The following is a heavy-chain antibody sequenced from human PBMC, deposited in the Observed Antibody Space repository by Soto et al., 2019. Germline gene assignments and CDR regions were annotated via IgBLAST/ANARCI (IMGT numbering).Heavy chain of an antibody. V-gene: IGHV4-39*01. CDR1: GDSIRSSSFY. CDR2: IFHTGAT. D-gene: IGHD1-26*01. J-gene: IGHJ4*02. Sequence: SDTLSLTCTVSGDSIRSSSFYWGWIRQPPGKGLEWIGHIFHTGATYQNPTLKIRLRMSVDTSKNQFALNLISVTATDTAVYYCARRRIVPTTNFDYWGQGTLVTVSS. CDR3: ARRRIVPTTNFDY.